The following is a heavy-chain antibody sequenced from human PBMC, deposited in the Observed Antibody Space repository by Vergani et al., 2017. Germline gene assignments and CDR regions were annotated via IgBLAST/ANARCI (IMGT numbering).Heavy chain of an antibody. CDR3: ARKEWLLKVEAFDI. D-gene: IGHD3-3*01. Sequence: EVKLVESGGGLVRPGGSLRLSCAASGFTFSSYWMSWVRQAPGKGLEWVANIKQDGSEKYYVDSVKGRFTISRDNAKNSLYLQMNSLRAEDTAVYYCARKEWLLKVEAFDIWGQGTMVTVSS. J-gene: IGHJ3*02. CDR2: IKQDGSEK. V-gene: IGHV3-7*03. CDR1: GFTFSSYW.